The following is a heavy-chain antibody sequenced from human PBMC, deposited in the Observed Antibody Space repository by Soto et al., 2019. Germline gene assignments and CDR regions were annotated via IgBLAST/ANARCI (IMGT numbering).Heavy chain of an antibody. J-gene: IGHJ4*02. CDR3: ARAWVVVTAPDY. CDR2: INAGNGNT. CDR1: GYTFTSYA. D-gene: IGHD2-21*02. V-gene: IGHV1-3*05. Sequence: QVKLVQSGAEEKKPGASVKVSCKASGYTFTSYAMHWVRQAPGQRLEWMGWINAGNGNTKYSQKFQGRVTITRDTSASTAYMELSSLRSEGTAVYYCARAWVVVTAPDYWGQGTMVTVSS.